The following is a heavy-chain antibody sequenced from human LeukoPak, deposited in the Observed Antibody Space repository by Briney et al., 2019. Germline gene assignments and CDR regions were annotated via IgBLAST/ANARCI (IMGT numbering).Heavy chain of an antibody. CDR1: GDSVSSNSAA. V-gene: IGHV6-1*01. J-gene: IGHJ5*02. Sequence: SQTLSLTCAISGDSVSSNSAAWNWIRQSPSRGLEWLGRTYYRSKWYNDYAVSVKSRITINPDTSKNQFSLQLNSVTAADTAVYYCARQEFDSARGRFDPWGQGTLVTVSS. D-gene: IGHD3-10*01. CDR3: ARQEFDSARGRFDP. CDR2: TYYRSKWYN.